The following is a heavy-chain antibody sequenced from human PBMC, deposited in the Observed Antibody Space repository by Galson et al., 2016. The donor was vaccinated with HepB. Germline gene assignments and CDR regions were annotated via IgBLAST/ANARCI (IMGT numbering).Heavy chain of an antibody. Sequence: PALVKPTQTLTLTCTFSGFSLTTTGMCVSWVRQPPGQALEWLALIDWDDDKYYSTSLETRLTISKDTSKNQVVLRMTNMDPVDTATYYCAWTPHKRTFFSYFDYWGLGVLVTVSS. CDR3: AWTPHKRTFFSYFDY. CDR2: IDWDDDK. D-gene: IGHD3-3*02. J-gene: IGHJ4*02. CDR1: GFSLTTTGMC. V-gene: IGHV2-70*20.